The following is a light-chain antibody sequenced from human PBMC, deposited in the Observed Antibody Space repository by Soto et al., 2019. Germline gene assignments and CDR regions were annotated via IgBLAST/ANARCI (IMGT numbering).Light chain of an antibody. J-gene: IGKJ1*01. CDR3: QQYDSYPWT. CDR2: KAS. Sequence: DIQMTQSPSTLSASVRDRVTITCRASQTISSWLAWYQQKPGKAPKLLIYKASTLKSGVPSRFSGSGSGTEFTLTISSLQPDDFAAYYCQQYDSYPWTFGQGTKV. V-gene: IGKV1-5*03. CDR1: QTISSW.